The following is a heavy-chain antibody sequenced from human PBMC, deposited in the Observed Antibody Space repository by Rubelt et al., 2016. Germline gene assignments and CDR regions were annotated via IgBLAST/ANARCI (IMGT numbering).Heavy chain of an antibody. CDR1: GFTFSSYA. J-gene: IGHJ4*02. Sequence: VQLVESGGGVVQPGRTLRLSCAASGFTFSSYAMSWVRQAPGKGLEWVSSISVSGGSTYFADSVKGRCSISRDKSKNTRNLRRNSLRVEDTAVDYCAKDSLGSFDYWGQGTLVTVSS. CDR2: ISVSGGST. CDR3: AKDSLGSFDY. D-gene: IGHD2-15*01. V-gene: IGHV3-23*04.